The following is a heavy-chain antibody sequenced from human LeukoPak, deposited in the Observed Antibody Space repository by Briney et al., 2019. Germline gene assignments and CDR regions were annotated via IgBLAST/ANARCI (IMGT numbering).Heavy chain of an antibody. CDR1: GFTFSSYG. CDR2: IWYDGSNK. CDR3: ARVLCSGGTCLDAFDI. Sequence: GGSLRLSRVASGFTFSSYGMYWVRQAPGKGLEWVAVIWYDGSNKYYADSVKGRSTISRDNSKNTLYLQMNSLRAEDTAVYYCARVLCSGGTCLDAFDIWGQGTMVTVSS. V-gene: IGHV3-33*01. J-gene: IGHJ3*02. D-gene: IGHD2-15*01.